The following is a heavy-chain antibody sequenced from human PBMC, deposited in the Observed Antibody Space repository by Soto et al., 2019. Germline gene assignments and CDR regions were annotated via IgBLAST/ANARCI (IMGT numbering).Heavy chain of an antibody. CDR3: ARYSGSYWHYLDF. Sequence: PAESLNISCKGSGYSFARHWVGWVRQMPEKGLEWIGTIYPGHSYTKYSSAFRGHVTISADTSVSTAYLQWRSLEATDSAIYYCARYSGSYWHYLDFWGQGTMVTVSS. D-gene: IGHD1-26*01. V-gene: IGHV5-51*01. CDR1: GYSFARHW. CDR2: IYPGHSYT. J-gene: IGHJ4*02.